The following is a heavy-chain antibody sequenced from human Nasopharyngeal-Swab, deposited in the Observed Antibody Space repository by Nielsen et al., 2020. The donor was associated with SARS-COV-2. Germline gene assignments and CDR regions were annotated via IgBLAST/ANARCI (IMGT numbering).Heavy chain of an antibody. V-gene: IGHV4-59*01. CDR1: GGSISSYY. Sequence: SETCPPCTVSGGSISSYYWSWIRQPPGKGLEWIGYIYYSGSTNYNPSLKSRVTISVDTSKNQFSLKLSSVTAADTAVYYCARGGGLGYYDFWSGYSQTSDAFDIWGQGTMVTVSS. D-gene: IGHD3-3*01. CDR3: ARGGGLGYYDFWSGYSQTSDAFDI. J-gene: IGHJ3*02. CDR2: IYYSGST.